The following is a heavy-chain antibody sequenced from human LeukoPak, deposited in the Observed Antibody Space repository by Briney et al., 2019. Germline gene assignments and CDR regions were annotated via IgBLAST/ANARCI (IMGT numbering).Heavy chain of an antibody. J-gene: IGHJ4*02. CDR1: GGSISSYY. Sequence: SETLSLTCTVSGGSISSYYWSWIRQPPGKGLEWIGYISYSGSTNYNPSLKSRITISVDTSKNQFSLKLSSVTAADTAVYYCATDFEVAGSWDYWGQGTLVTVSS. CDR3: ATDFEVAGSWDY. D-gene: IGHD6-19*01. V-gene: IGHV4-59*12. CDR2: ISYSGST.